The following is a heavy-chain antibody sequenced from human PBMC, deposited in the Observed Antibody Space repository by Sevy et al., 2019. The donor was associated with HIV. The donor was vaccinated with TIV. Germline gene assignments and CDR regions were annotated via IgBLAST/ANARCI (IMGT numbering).Heavy chain of an antibody. J-gene: IGHJ4*02. V-gene: IGHV3-53*01. D-gene: IGHD5-12*01. CDR1: GFTGSSKY. CDR3: TRSLASGYFVTFDH. Sequence: GGSLRLSCEVSGFTGSSKYMSWVRQAPGKGLEWVSVLQSGGSTHYADSVKGRFTISRDNSKNTLYLQMNSLRAEDTTVYYCTRSLASGYFVTFDHWGQGALVTVSS. CDR2: LQSGGST.